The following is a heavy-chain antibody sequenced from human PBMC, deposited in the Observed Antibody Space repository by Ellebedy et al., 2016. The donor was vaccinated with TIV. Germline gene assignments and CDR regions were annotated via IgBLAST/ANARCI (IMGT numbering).Heavy chain of an antibody. V-gene: IGHV4-31*03. CDR2: IYYSGST. CDR1: GGSISSSSYY. Sequence: SETLSLTCTVSGGSISSSSYYWSWIRQHPGKGLEWIGYIYYSGSTYYNPSLKSRLTISVDTSKHQFSLKLSSVTAADTAVYYCARGPTRYGSGSSWGQGTLVTVSS. D-gene: IGHD3-10*01. CDR3: ARGPTRYGSGSS. J-gene: IGHJ5*02.